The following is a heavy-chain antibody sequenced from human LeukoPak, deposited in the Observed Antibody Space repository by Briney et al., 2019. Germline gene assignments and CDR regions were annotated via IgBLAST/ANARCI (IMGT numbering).Heavy chain of an antibody. D-gene: IGHD3-22*01. CDR1: GFTFSSYA. CDR2: ISGSGGST. CDR3: AKGDPYYYDSSGSDFDY. V-gene: IGHV3-23*01. J-gene: IGHJ4*02. Sequence: GGSLRLSCAASGFTFSSYAMSWVRQAPGKGLEWVSAISGSGGSTYYADSVKGRFTISRDNSKNTLHLQMNSLRAEDTAVYYCAKGDPYYYDSSGSDFDYWGQGTLVTVSS.